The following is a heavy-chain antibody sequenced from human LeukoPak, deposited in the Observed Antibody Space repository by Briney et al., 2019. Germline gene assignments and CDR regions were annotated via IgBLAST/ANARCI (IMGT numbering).Heavy chain of an antibody. D-gene: IGHD3-22*01. CDR1: GFTFSSYS. CDR2: ISSSSSYI. CDR3: ARGPYYYDSSGYYY. J-gene: IGHJ4*02. Sequence: GGSLRLSCAAAGFTFSSYSMNLVRQAPGKGLEWVSSISSSSSYIYYADSVKGRFTISRDSAKNSLYLQMNSLRAEDTAVYYCARGPYYYDSSGYYYWGQGTLVTVSS. V-gene: IGHV3-21*01.